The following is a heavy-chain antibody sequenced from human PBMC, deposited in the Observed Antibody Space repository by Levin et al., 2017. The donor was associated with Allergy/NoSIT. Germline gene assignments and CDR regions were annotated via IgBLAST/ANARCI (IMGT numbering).Heavy chain of an antibody. V-gene: IGHV3-30*18. CDR2: ISYDGSNK. CDR1: GFTFSSYG. CDR3: AKEGPPGIVATIGPFDY. Sequence: GGSLRLSCAASGFTFSSYGMHWVRQAPGKGLEWVAVISYDGSNKYYADSVKGRFTISRDNSKNTLYLQMNSLRAEDTAVYYCAKEGPPGIVATIGPFDYWGQGTLVTVSS. J-gene: IGHJ4*02. D-gene: IGHD5-12*01.